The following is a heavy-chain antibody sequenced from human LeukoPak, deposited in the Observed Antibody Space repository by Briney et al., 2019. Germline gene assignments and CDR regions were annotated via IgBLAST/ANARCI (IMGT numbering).Heavy chain of an antibody. Sequence: PGGSLRLSCAASGFTVSSNYMSWVRQAPGKGLEWVSVIYSGGSTYYADSVKGRFTISRDNSKNTLYLQMNSLRAEDTAVYYCASQRSKWYYDILTSYQSAFDIWGQGTMVTVSS. CDR2: IYSGGST. CDR1: GFTVSSNY. D-gene: IGHD3-9*01. CDR3: ASQRSKWYYDILTSYQSAFDI. V-gene: IGHV3-66*04. J-gene: IGHJ3*02.